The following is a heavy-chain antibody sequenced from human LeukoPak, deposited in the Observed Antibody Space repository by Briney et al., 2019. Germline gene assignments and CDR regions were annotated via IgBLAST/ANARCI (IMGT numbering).Heavy chain of an antibody. Sequence: GGSLRLSCAASGFTFSSYSMNWVRQAPGKGLEWVSSISSSSSYIYYADSVKGRFTISRDNAKNSLYLQMNSLRAEDTAVYYCARDDGYSYGWGYWGQGTLVTVSS. V-gene: IGHV3-21*01. J-gene: IGHJ4*02. CDR1: GFTFSSYS. D-gene: IGHD5-18*01. CDR3: ARDDGYSYGWGY. CDR2: ISSSSSYI.